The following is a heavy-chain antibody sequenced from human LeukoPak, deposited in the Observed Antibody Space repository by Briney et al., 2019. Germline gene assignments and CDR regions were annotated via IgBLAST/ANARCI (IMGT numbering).Heavy chain of an antibody. D-gene: IGHD2-8*01. J-gene: IGHJ4*02. CDR1: GYTLTELS. CDR3: AKAQGLRYCTNGVCYSGFDY. V-gene: IGHV1-24*01. CDR2: FDPEDGET. Sequence: GASVKVSCKVSGYTLTELSVHWVRQAPGKGLEWMGGFDPEDGETICAQKFQGRVTMTEDTSTDTAYMELSSLRSEDTAVYYCAKAQGLRYCTNGVCYSGFDYWGQGTLVTVSS.